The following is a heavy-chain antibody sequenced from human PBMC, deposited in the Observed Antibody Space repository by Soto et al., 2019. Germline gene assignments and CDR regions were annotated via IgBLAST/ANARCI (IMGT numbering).Heavy chain of an antibody. D-gene: IGHD3-10*01. CDR1: GGPISSYY. J-gene: IGHJ6*02. Sequence: PSETLSLTCTVSGGPISSYYWSWIRQPPGKGLEWIGEINHSGSTNYNPSLKSRVTISVDTSKNQFSLKLSSVTAADTAVYYCARVLGITMVRGVTTYYYYYGMDVWGQGTTVTVSS. CDR3: ARVLGITMVRGVTTYYYYYGMDV. V-gene: IGHV4-34*01. CDR2: INHSGST.